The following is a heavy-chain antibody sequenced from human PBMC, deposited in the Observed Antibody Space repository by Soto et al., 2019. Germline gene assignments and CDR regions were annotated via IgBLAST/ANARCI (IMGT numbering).Heavy chain of an antibody. Sequence: EVQLLESGGGLVHPGESLRLSCAGSGFTFSNYAMNWVRQAPGKGLEWVSGISGGSVSTYYADSVRGRFTISRDHSKNMMYLQMNSLRAEDTALYYCATVPSDGQPYCFHYWGLGTLVTVSS. V-gene: IGHV3-23*01. D-gene: IGHD2-2*01. CDR2: ISGGSVST. CDR3: ATVPSDGQPYCFHY. CDR1: GFTFSNYA. J-gene: IGHJ4*02.